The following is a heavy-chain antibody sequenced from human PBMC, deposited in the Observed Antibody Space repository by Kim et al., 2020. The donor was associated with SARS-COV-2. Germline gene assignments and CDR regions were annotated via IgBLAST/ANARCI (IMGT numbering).Heavy chain of an antibody. CDR3: ASGFVVIDNYFDS. V-gene: IGHV4-30-4*01. Sequence: SETLSLTCVVSGDSVSSVDYYWNWIRQPPGRGLEWIGYVYYSGTTNYNPSLKSRATISRHSSKNQFSLKLKSVTAADTAFYYCASGFVVIDNYFDSSGPG. D-gene: IGHD2-2*01. J-gene: IGHJ4*02. CDR1: GDSVSSVDYY. CDR2: VYYSGTT.